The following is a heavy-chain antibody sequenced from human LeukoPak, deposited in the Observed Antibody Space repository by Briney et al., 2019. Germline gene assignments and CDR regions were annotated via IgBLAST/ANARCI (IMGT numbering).Heavy chain of an antibody. D-gene: IGHD3-10*01. Sequence: GGSLRLSCAVSGFTLSDYYMDWVRQAPGKGLEWVGRMRNKANGYTTEYAASVEGRFSISRDDSKNSLYLQMNSLKTEDTAVYYRARDSYWLGGTIGAFDIWGQGTMVTVSS. CDR3: ARDSYWLGGTIGAFDI. V-gene: IGHV3-72*01. CDR1: GFTLSDYY. CDR2: MRNKANGYTT. J-gene: IGHJ3*02.